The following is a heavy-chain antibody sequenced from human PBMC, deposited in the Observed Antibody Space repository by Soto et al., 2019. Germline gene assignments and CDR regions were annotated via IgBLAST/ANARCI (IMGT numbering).Heavy chain of an antibody. D-gene: IGHD3-22*01. CDR2: ISGSGGST. CDR3: AKDLGPGYYYDDY. V-gene: IGHV3-23*01. Sequence: EVQLLESGGGLVQPGGSLRLSCAASGFTFSSYAMSWVRQAPGKGLEWVSAISGSGGSTYYADSVKGRFTISRDNSKNTLYLHMNSLRAEDTAVYYCAKDLGPGYYYDDYWGQGTLVTVSS. CDR1: GFTFSSYA. J-gene: IGHJ4*02.